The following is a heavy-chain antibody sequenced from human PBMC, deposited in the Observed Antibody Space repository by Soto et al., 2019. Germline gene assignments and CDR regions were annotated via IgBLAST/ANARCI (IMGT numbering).Heavy chain of an antibody. D-gene: IGHD3-10*01. CDR3: AREILGYYYGMDV. J-gene: IGHJ6*02. CDR1: GFTFSSYA. CDR2: ISYDGSNK. V-gene: IGHV3-30-3*01. Sequence: GGSLRLSCAASGFTFSSYAMHWVRQAPGKGLEWVAVISYDGSNKYYADSVKGRFTISRDNSKNTLYLQMNSLRAEDTAVYYCAREILGYYYGMDVWGQGTTVTVSS.